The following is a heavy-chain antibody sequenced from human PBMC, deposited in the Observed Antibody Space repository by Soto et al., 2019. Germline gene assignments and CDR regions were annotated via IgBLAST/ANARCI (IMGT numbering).Heavy chain of an antibody. CDR2: ISWNSGSI. J-gene: IGHJ6*03. Sequence: EVQLVESGGGLVQPGRSLRLSCAASGFTFDDYAMHWVRQAPGKGLEWVSGISWNSGSIGYADSVKGRFTISRDNAKNSLYLQMNSLSAEDTALYYCAKEGGSSRERGYYYYMDVWGKGTTVTVSS. V-gene: IGHV3-9*01. CDR3: AKEGGSSRERGYYYYMDV. CDR1: GFTFDDYA. D-gene: IGHD6-6*01.